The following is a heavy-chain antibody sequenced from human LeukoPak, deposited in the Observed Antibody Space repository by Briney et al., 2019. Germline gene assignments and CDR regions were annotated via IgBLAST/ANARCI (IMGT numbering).Heavy chain of an antibody. J-gene: IGHJ4*02. Sequence: GGSLRLSCAASGSTFSSYDMHWVRQATGKGLEWVSAIGTAGDTYYPGSMKGRFTISRENAKNSLYLQMNSLRAGDTAVYYCARGSIDILTGSGEFFDYWGQGTLATVSS. CDR3: ARGSIDILTGSGEFFDY. V-gene: IGHV3-13*01. D-gene: IGHD3-9*01. CDR2: IGTAGDT. CDR1: GSTFSSYD.